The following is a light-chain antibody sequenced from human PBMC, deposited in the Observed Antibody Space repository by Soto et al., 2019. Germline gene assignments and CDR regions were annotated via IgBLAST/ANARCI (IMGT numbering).Light chain of an antibody. V-gene: IGKV1-39*01. J-gene: IGKJ4*01. CDR3: QQSYSNPLT. CDR1: ETITRY. Sequence: DIQMTQSPSSLSASVGDTVIISCRASETITRYLNWYQSKPGKAPRLLISGASSLQSGVPSRFSGSYSGTDFTLTISSLQPEDFATYYCQQSYSNPLTCGGGTKGDI. CDR2: GAS.